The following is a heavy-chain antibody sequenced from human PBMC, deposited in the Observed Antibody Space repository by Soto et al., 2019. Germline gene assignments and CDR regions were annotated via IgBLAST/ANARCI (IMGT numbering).Heavy chain of an antibody. CDR3: ARGGAAGRGDAIDV. D-gene: IGHD3-10*01. J-gene: IGHJ3*01. CDR1: GFTFRNQW. Sequence: EVQLEESGGGSVQLGESLRVSCVASGFTFRNQWMHWVRQVPGKGLVWVCRINGDGTRASYADFVKGRFTISRDNAQNLIFLPLNSLRVDDTGFKHCARGGAAGRGDAIDVWGPGTTVAVSS. CDR2: INGDGTRA. V-gene: IGHV3-74*01.